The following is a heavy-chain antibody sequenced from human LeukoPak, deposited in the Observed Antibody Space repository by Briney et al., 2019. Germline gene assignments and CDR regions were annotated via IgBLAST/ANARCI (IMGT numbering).Heavy chain of an antibody. J-gene: IGHJ5*02. V-gene: IGHV1-8*01. CDR3: VRGRMDVLLWFGEPTGWFDP. D-gene: IGHD3-10*01. CDR1: GYTFTSYD. CDR2: MNPNSGNT. Sequence: ASVKVSCKASGYTFTSYDINWVRQATGQGLEWMGWMNPNSGNTGYAQKFQGRVTMTRNTSISTAYMELSSLRSEDTAVYYCVRGRMDVLLWFGEPTGWFDPWGQGTLVTVSS.